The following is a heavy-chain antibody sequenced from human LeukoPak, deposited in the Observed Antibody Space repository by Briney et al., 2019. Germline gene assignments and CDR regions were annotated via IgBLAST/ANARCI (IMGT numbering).Heavy chain of an antibody. CDR1: GGSFTGYY. J-gene: IGHJ4*02. Sequence: PSETLSLTCAVYGGSFTGYYWSWIRQPPGTGLEWIGEINHSGSTNYNLSLKSRVTISVDTSKNQFSLQLSSVTAADTAVYYCARLKVGVIDYSGQGTPVTASS. D-gene: IGHD3-10*01. CDR3: ARLKVGVIDY. V-gene: IGHV4-34*01. CDR2: INHSGST.